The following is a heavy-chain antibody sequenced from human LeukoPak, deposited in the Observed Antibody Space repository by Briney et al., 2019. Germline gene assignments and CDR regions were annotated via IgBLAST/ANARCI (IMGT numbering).Heavy chain of an antibody. Sequence: GESLKISCKGSGYSFTSYWIGWVRQMPGKGLEWMGIIYPGDSDTRYSPSFQGQVTISADKSINTAYLQWNSLKASDTAMYYCVRALGYCSSGSCYYYDYWGQGTLVTVSS. V-gene: IGHV5-51*01. CDR2: IYPGDSDT. D-gene: IGHD2-15*01. CDR3: VRALGYCSSGSCYYYDY. CDR1: GYSFTSYW. J-gene: IGHJ4*02.